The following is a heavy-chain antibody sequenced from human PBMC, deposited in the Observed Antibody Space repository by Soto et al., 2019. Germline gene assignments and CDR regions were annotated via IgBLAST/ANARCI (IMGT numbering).Heavy chain of an antibody. Sequence: QVQLQQWGAGLLKPSETLSLTCAVYGGSFSGYYWSWIRQPPGKGLEWIGEINHSGSTNYNPSLKSRVTTSVDTSKNQFSLKLSSVTAADTAVYYCARGPRVSIWSGYYTYSSDYWGQGTLVTVSS. V-gene: IGHV4-34*01. J-gene: IGHJ4*02. D-gene: IGHD3-3*01. CDR3: ARGPRVSIWSGYYTYSSDY. CDR2: INHSGST. CDR1: GGSFSGYY.